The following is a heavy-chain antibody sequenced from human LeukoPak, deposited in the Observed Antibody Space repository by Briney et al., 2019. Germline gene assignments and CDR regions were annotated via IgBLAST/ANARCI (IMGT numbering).Heavy chain of an antibody. CDR1: GFTFSSYA. CDR2: ISGSGGST. D-gene: IGHD3-22*01. CDR3: AKPLGYYYDSSGYPY. V-gene: IGHV3-23*01. J-gene: IGHJ4*02. Sequence: GGSLRLSCAASGFTFSSYAMSWVRPAPGKGLEWVSAISGSGGSTYHADSVKGRFTISRDNSKNTLYLQMNSLRAEDTAVFYCAKPLGYYYDSSGYPYWGQGTLVTVSS.